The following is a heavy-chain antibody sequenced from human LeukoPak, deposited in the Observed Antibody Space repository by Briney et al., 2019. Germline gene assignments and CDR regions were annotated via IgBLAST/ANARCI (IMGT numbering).Heavy chain of an antibody. CDR2: IYYSGST. V-gene: IGHV4-59*01. CDR1: GGSISTSY. CDR3: ASGDGVQTLNFDS. J-gene: IGHJ5*01. D-gene: IGHD2-8*01. Sequence: SETLSLTCTVSGGSISTSYLSWIRQPPGKGLEWIGYIYYSGSTNYNPSLKSRVTISIDTSKNQFSLRLSSVTAADTAVYYCASGDGVQTLNFDSWGQGTLVTVSS.